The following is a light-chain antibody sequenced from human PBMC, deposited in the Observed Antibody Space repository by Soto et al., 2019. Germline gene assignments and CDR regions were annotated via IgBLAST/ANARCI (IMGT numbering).Light chain of an antibody. J-gene: IGKJ1*01. CDR1: QSVSSK. CDR2: RAS. Sequence: EIVMTQSPATLSVSPGERATLSCRASQSVSSKLAWYQQKPGQAPRLLIYRASTRATDIPARFSGSGSGTEFTLTISNLEPEDFAVYYCQQHSHWPPWTFGQGTRVEIQ. V-gene: IGKV3-15*01. CDR3: QQHSHWPPWT.